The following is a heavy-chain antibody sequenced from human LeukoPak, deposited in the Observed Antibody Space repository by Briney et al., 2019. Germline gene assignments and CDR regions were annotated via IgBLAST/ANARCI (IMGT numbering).Heavy chain of an antibody. Sequence: PSETLSLTCTVSGGSISSYYWSWIRQPPGKGLEWIGYIYYSGSTNYNPSLKSRVTISVDTSKNQFSLKLSSVTAADTAVYYCARGRYYYDSSFDPWGQGTLVTVSS. CDR2: IYYSGST. CDR3: ARGRYYYDSSFDP. J-gene: IGHJ5*02. V-gene: IGHV4-59*01. D-gene: IGHD3-22*01. CDR1: GGSISSYY.